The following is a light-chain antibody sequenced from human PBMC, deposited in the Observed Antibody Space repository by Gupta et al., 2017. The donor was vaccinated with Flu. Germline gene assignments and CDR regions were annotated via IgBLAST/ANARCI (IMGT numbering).Light chain of an antibody. V-gene: IGLV1-44*01. CDR1: TSNVESNT. Sequence: QSGLTPPSSVSGTPGQRVTISCSGSTSNVESNTVTWYQQFPGAAPKLLVYGHNQRPAGVPDRFSGSESGTSASLAISGLQAEDEAHYYCATWDDNLSAWVFGGGTELTVL. J-gene: IGLJ3*02. CDR3: ATWDDNLSAWV. CDR2: GHN.